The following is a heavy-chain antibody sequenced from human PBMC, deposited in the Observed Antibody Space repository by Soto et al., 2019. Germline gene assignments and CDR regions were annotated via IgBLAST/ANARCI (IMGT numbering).Heavy chain of an antibody. Sequence: SETLSLTCTVSGGSISSSSYYWGWIRQPPGKGLEWIGSIYHSGSTYYNPSLKSRVTISVDTSKNQFSLKLSSVTAADTAVYYCAIYNPGSSSPFDYWGQGTLVTVSP. CDR1: GGSISSSSYY. CDR2: IYHSGST. V-gene: IGHV4-39*01. D-gene: IGHD6-13*01. CDR3: AIYNPGSSSPFDY. J-gene: IGHJ4*02.